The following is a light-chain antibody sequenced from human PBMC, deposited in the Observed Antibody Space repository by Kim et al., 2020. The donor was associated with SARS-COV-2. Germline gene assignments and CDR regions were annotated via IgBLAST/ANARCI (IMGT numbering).Light chain of an antibody. CDR1: QGISNY. V-gene: IGKV1-27*01. Sequence: DIQMTQSPSSLSASVGDRVTITCRVSQGISNYLAWYQQKPGKVPKLLIYAASTLQSGVPSRFSGSGSGTDFTLTISSLQPEDVATYYCQKYNSALWTFGQGTKVDIK. CDR2: AAS. J-gene: IGKJ1*01. CDR3: QKYNSALWT.